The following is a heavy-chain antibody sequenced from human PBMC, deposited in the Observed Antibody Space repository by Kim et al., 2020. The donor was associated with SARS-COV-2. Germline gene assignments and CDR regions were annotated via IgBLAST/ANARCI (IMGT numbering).Heavy chain of an antibody. Sequence: SETLSLTCAVYGGSFSGYYWSWIRQPPGKGLEWIGEINHSGSTNYNPSLKSRVTISVDTSKNQFSLKLSSVTAADTAVYYCARGLGVGGVIVMRFDPWGQGTLVTVSS. CDR1: GGSFSGYY. CDR2: INHSGST. D-gene: IGHD3-16*02. V-gene: IGHV4-34*01. CDR3: ARGLGVGGVIVMRFDP. J-gene: IGHJ5*02.